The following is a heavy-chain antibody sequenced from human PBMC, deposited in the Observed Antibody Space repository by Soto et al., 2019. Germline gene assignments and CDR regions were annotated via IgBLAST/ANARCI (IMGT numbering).Heavy chain of an antibody. CDR1: GGTFSSYA. J-gene: IGHJ6*02. V-gene: IGHV1-69*01. D-gene: IGHD2-15*01. CDR2: IIPICGTA. Sequence: QVQLVQSGAEVKKPGSSVKVSCKASGGTFSSYAISWVRQAPGQGLEWMGGIIPICGTANYAQKFQGRVKITADESTSTAYMELSSLISEDTAVYYCAIAATGNFYCSGGSCYSRGYYSYYGMDVWGQGTTVTVSS. CDR3: AIAATGNFYCSGGSCYSRGYYSYYGMDV.